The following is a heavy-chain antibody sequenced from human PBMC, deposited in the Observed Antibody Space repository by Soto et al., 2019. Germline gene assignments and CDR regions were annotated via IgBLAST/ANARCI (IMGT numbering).Heavy chain of an antibody. V-gene: IGHV4-30-4*01. J-gene: IGHJ4*02. D-gene: IGHD3-22*01. CDR1: GGSISSGDYY. CDR2: IYYSGST. Sequence: SETLSLTCTVSGGSISSGDYYWSWIRQPPGKGLEWIGYIYYSGSTYYNPSLKSRITISVDTSKNQFSLKLSSVTAADTAVYYCARAPTYYYDSSGPKFDYWGQGTLVTVSS. CDR3: ARAPTYYYDSSGPKFDY.